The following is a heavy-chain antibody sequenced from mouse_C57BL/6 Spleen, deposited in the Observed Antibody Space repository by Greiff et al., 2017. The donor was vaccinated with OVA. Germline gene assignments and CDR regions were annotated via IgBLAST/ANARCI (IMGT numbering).Heavy chain of an antibody. CDR1: GFTFTDYY. J-gene: IGHJ2*01. CDR3: ARLDGYPYYFDY. Sequence: EVQRVESGGGLVQPGGSLSLSCAASGFTFTDYYMSWVRQPPGKALEWLGFIRNKANGYTTEYSASVKGRFTISRDNSQSILYLQMNALRAEDSATYYCARLDGYPYYFDYWGQGTTLTVSS. D-gene: IGHD2-3*01. CDR2: IRNKANGYTT. V-gene: IGHV7-3*01.